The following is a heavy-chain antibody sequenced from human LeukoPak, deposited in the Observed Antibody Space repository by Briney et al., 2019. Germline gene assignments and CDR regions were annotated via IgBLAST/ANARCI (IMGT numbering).Heavy chain of an antibody. Sequence: GRSLRLSCAASGFTFSSYSMNWVRQAPGKGLEWVSSISSSSSYIYYADSVKGRFTISRDNAKNSLYLQMNSLRAEDTAVYYCARFTGKYYFDYWGQGTLVTVSS. V-gene: IGHV3-21*01. CDR1: GFTFSSYS. D-gene: IGHD1-14*01. CDR2: ISSSSSYI. J-gene: IGHJ4*02. CDR3: ARFTGKYYFDY.